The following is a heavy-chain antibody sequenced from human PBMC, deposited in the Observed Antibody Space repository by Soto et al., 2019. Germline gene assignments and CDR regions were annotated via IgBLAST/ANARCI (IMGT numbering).Heavy chain of an antibody. V-gene: IGHV3-33*01. Sequence: GVALILSYAASGFTVSSYGMHLFRQAPGKGLEWVAVIWYDGSNKYYADSVKGRFTISRDNSKNTLYLQMNGRIAEDTAVYYCASDRPTLLDPYGMDVWRPRTTVTVSS. CDR3: ASDRPTLLDPYGMDV. J-gene: IGHJ6*01. D-gene: IGHD2-15*01. CDR1: GFTVSSYG. CDR2: IWYDGSNK.